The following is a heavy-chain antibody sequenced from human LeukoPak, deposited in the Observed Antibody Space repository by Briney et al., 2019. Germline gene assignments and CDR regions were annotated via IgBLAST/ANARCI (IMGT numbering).Heavy chain of an antibody. D-gene: IGHD3-16*02. CDR2: IYSGGST. V-gene: IGHV3-66*02. J-gene: IGHJ4*02. CDR1: GFTVSSNY. Sequence: GGSLRLFCAASGFTVSSNYMSSVRQAPGKWLEWVSFIYSGGSTYYADSVKGRFTISRDNSKNTLYLQMNSLRAEDTAVYYCARDSSMSTLEGFISWGQGTLVTVSS. CDR3: ARDSSMSTLEGFIS.